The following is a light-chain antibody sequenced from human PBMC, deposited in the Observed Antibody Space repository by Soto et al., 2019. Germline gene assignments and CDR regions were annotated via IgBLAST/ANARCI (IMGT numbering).Light chain of an antibody. J-gene: IGKJ1*01. CDR1: QSTSNW. V-gene: IGKV1-5*03. CDR3: QQYNTYWT. CDR2: KAS. Sequence: DIQMTQSPSTLSAYVGDRVTITCPASQSTSNWLAWYQQKPGKAPKLLIYKASNLESGVPSRFNGSGSGTDFTLTISSLQPDDFASYYCQQYNTYWTFGQGTKVDI.